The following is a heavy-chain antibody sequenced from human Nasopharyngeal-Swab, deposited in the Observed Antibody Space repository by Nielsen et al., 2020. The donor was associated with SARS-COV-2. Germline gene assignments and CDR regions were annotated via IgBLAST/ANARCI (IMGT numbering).Heavy chain of an antibody. J-gene: IGHJ4*02. CDR1: GSSFSSVSYY. CDR2: IYYSGST. CDR3: SRTQYCSSTSCSFPIDS. D-gene: IGHD2-2*01. Sequence: SETLSLTCTVSGSSFSSVSYYWSWIRQPPGKGLEWIGYIYYSGSTNYNPSLNSLVTISVDTSKNHFSLKLSSVTAAVTAVYYCSRTQYCSSTSCSFPIDSWGQGTLVTVSS. V-gene: IGHV4-61*01.